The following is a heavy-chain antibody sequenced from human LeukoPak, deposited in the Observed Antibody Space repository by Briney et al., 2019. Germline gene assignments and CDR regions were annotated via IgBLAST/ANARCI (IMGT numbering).Heavy chain of an antibody. J-gene: IGHJ4*02. CDR2: INRDGSST. CDR3: ARDQEAPGFYFDY. V-gene: IGHV3-74*01. Sequence: EGSLRLSCAASGFTFSNYWMHWVRQTPEKGLVWVSRINRDGSSTNYADSVKGRFTISRDNAKNTLYLQMDSLRADDTAVYYCARDQEAPGFYFDYWGQGNLVTVSS. CDR1: GFTFSNYW. D-gene: IGHD1-14*01.